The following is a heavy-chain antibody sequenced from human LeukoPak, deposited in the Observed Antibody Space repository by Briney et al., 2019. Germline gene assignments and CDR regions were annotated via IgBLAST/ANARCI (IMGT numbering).Heavy chain of an antibody. CDR1: GGSISSSSYR. V-gene: IGHV4-39*01. J-gene: IGHJ4*02. CDR3: ATRYGSGTYPRYYFDS. Sequence: SETLSLTCTVSGGSISSSSYRWGWIRQPPGKGLEWIGTIYSSGSSYYNPSLKSRLTISVDTSRNQFSLKLSSVTASDTALYYCATRYGSGTYPRYYFDSWGQGTLVTVSS. CDR2: IYSSGSS. D-gene: IGHD3-10*01.